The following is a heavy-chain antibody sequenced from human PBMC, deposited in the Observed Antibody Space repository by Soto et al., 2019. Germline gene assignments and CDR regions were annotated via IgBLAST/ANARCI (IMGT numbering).Heavy chain of an antibody. D-gene: IGHD2-2*01. CDR2: IYHSGST. CDR1: SGSISSSNW. Sequence: SETLSLTCAVSSGSISSSNWWSWVRQPPGKGLEWIGDIYHSGSTNYNPSLKSRVTISVDKSKNQFSLRLSSVTAADTAVYYCAREMDTSDYYYYHMDVWGKGTTVTVSS. V-gene: IGHV4-4*02. J-gene: IGHJ6*03. CDR3: AREMDTSDYYYYHMDV.